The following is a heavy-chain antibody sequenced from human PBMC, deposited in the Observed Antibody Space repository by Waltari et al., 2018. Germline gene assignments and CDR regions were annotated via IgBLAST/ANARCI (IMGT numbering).Heavy chain of an antibody. CDR3: AKAHWDYGNYYYYYMDG. J-gene: IGHJ6*03. CDR1: GFTFNSYA. CDR2: ISGNGVGR. D-gene: IGHD1-7*01. V-gene: IGHV3-23*04. Sequence: EVQLVESGGGLVQPGGSLRLSCAASGFTFNSYAMNWVRQAPGEGPEWVSTISGNGVGRYYAASVEGRFTISRDNSRNPVYLQMSSLRAEDTAIYYCAKAHWDYGNYYYYYMDGWGNGTTVIVSS.